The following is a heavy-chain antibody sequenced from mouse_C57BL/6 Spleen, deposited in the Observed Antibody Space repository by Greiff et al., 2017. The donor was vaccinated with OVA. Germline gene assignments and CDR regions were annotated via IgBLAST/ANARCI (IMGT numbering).Heavy chain of an antibody. CDR3: ARSVITTARHFDY. D-gene: IGHD1-2*01. J-gene: IGHJ2*01. V-gene: IGHV1-76*01. CDR2: IYPGSGNT. CDR1: GYTFTDYY. Sequence: VQLQQSGAELVRPGASVKLSCKASGYTFTDYYINWVKQRPGQGLEWIARIYPGSGNTYYNEKFKGKATLTAEKSSSTAYMQLSSLTSEDSAVYFCARSVITTARHFDYWGQGNTLTVSS.